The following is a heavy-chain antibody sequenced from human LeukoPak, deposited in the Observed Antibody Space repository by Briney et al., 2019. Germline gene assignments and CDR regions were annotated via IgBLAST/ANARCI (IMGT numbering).Heavy chain of an antibody. Sequence: ASVKVSCKASGYTFTSYGISWVRQAPGQGLEWMGWISAYNGNTNYAQKLQGRVTMTTDTSPSTAYMELRSLRSDDPAVYYCARLAPSTIFGVVIISDNWFDPWGQGTLVTVSS. V-gene: IGHV1-18*01. CDR2: ISAYNGNT. J-gene: IGHJ5*02. CDR3: ARLAPSTIFGVVIISDNWFDP. D-gene: IGHD3-3*01. CDR1: GYTFTSYG.